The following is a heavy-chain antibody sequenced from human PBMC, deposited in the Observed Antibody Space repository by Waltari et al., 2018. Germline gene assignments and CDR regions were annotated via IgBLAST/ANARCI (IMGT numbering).Heavy chain of an antibody. CDR2: IWYDGSNK. Sequence: QVQLVESGGGVVQPGRSLRLSCAASGFTFSSYGMHWVRQAPGKGLGLVAVIWYDGSNKYYADSVKGRFTISRDNSKNTLYLQMNSLRAEDTAVYYCARDMDCSGGSCYSFDYWGQGTLVTVSS. V-gene: IGHV3-33*08. D-gene: IGHD2-15*01. CDR3: ARDMDCSGGSCYSFDY. J-gene: IGHJ4*02. CDR1: GFTFSSYG.